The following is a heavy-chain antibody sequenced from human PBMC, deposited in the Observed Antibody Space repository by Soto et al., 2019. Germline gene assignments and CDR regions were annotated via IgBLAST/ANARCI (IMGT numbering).Heavy chain of an antibody. CDR1: GFTFSTYW. CDR3: VRVGSGSYSWRDP. Sequence: EVQLEESGGDLAQPGGSLRLSCAASGFTFSTYWMHWVRQAPGKGLVWVSRINTDGGTTTYAESVKGRFTISRDNARNTLYLQISSLRPEETALYYCVRVGSGSYSWRDPWGQGTLVTVSS. V-gene: IGHV3-74*01. CDR2: INTDGGTT. J-gene: IGHJ5*02. D-gene: IGHD1-26*01.